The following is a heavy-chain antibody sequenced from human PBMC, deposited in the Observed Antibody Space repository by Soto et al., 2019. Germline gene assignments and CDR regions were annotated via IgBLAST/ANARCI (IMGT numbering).Heavy chain of an antibody. CDR2: INPNSGGT. V-gene: IGHV1-2*02. D-gene: IGHD3-22*01. CDR3: ARDYKYYYDSSGYYYPFQN. CDR1: GYTFTGYY. J-gene: IGHJ1*01. Sequence: ASVKVSCKASGYTFTGYYMHWVRQAPGQGLEWMGWINPNSGGTNYAQKFQGRVTMTRDTSISTAYMELSRLRSDDTAVYYCARDYKYYYDSSGYYYPFQNWRQGTLVTVSS.